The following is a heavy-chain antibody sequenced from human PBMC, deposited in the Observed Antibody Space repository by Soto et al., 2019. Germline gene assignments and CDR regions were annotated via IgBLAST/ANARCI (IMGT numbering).Heavy chain of an antibody. J-gene: IGHJ4*02. D-gene: IGHD5-18*01. CDR3: ARGTGISYGCERNDY. CDR1: GYTFTSYD. V-gene: IGHV1-8*01. Sequence: QVQLVQSGAEVKKPGASVKVSCKASGYTFTSYDINWVRQATGQGPEWMGWMNPNSGNTGYSQKFQGRVTMTRSTPTSTAYMELSGLSPEDTAVYYCARGTGISYGCERNDYWGQGTLVTVSS. CDR2: MNPNSGNT.